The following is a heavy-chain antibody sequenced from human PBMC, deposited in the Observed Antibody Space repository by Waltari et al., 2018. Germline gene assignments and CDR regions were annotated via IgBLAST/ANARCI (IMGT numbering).Heavy chain of an antibody. J-gene: IGHJ4*02. CDR2: ISRDGNNQ. V-gene: IGHV3-30*18. CDR1: GFTFSTFG. D-gene: IGHD5-18*01. Sequence: QVQLVESGGGVVQPGRSLRLSCAASGFTFSTFGINWVRQAPGKGLEWVAVISRDGNNQYYGDSVKGRFTISRDTSKNTVYLQMNSLRPEDTAVYFCAKTRLGTASDFDYWGQGALVTVSS. CDR3: AKTRLGTASDFDY.